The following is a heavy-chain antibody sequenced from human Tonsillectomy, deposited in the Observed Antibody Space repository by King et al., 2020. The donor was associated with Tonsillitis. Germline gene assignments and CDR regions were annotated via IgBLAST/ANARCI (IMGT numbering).Heavy chain of an antibody. CDR3: TSYDFWSGYNRFDP. CDR1: GGSISSYY. V-gene: IGHV4-59*01. CDR2: ILYSGST. D-gene: IGHD3-3*01. J-gene: IGHJ5*02. Sequence: QLQESGPGLVKPSETLSLTCTVSGGSISSYYWGWIRQFPGKELEWIGYILYSGSTNYNPSLKSRVTISVDTSKNQISLKLISVTAADTAVYYCTSYDFWSGYNRFDPWGQGTLVTVSS.